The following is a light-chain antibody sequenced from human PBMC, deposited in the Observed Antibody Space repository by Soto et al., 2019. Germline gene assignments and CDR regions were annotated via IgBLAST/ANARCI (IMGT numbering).Light chain of an antibody. V-gene: IGLV2-14*01. CDR2: EVT. Sequence: SALTQPASVSGSPGQSITISCTGTSSDVGGYNYVSWHQQHPGKAPKLMIYEVTNRPSGVSNRFSGSKSGNTASLTISGLQAEDEADYYCSSYTSSSTLYVFGTGTKVTVL. CDR1: SSDVGGYNY. CDR3: SSYTSSSTLYV. J-gene: IGLJ1*01.